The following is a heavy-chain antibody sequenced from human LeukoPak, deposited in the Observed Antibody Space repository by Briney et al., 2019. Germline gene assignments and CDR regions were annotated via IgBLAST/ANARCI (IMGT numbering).Heavy chain of an antibody. D-gene: IGHD1-7*01. J-gene: IGHJ4*02. Sequence: ASVKVSCKASGYTFTSYYMHWVRQAPGQGLEWMGIINPSGGSTSYAQKFQGRVTMTRDTSISTAYMELSRLRSDDTAVYYCARDPRPYNWNYPHFDYWGQGTLVTVSS. CDR1: GYTFTSYY. V-gene: IGHV1-46*01. CDR2: INPSGGST. CDR3: ARDPRPYNWNYPHFDY.